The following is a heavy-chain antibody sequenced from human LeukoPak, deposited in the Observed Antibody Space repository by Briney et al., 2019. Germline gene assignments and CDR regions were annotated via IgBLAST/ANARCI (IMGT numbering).Heavy chain of an antibody. V-gene: IGHV3-30-3*01. Sequence: GGPLRLSCAASEFTFSTYAMHWVRQAPGKGLEWVAVISYDGSNKYYADSVKGRFTISRDNSKNTLYLQMNSLRAEDTAVYYCARSIDVTYYYGMDVWGQGTTVTVSS. CDR3: ARSIDVTYYYGMDV. CDR2: ISYDGSNK. J-gene: IGHJ6*02. D-gene: IGHD2/OR15-2a*01. CDR1: EFTFSTYA.